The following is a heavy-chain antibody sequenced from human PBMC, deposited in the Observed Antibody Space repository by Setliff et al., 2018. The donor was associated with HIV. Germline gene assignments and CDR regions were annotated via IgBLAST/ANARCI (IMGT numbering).Heavy chain of an antibody. J-gene: IGHJ4*02. CDR2: IYYTGSA. V-gene: IGHV4-31*03. D-gene: IGHD1-26*01. Sequence: CTVSGGSISSGGFYWSWIRQHPGKGLEWIGYIYYTGSAYYNPSLKSRVNISVDMSKNQFSLNMTSLTVADTAVYFCARERSGSYYPDLDCWGQGTLVTVSS. CDR1: GGSISSGGFY. CDR3: ARERSGSYYPDLDC.